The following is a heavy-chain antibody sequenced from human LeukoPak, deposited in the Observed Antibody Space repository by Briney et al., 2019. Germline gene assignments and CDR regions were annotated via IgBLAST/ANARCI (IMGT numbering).Heavy chain of an antibody. D-gene: IGHD3-16*02. J-gene: IGHJ5*02. CDR3: ARFYDYVWGSYRQSAFDP. V-gene: IGHV4-59*01. Sequence: SETLSLTCTVSGGSISSYYWSWIRQPPGKGLEWIGYIYYNGSTNYNPSLKSRVTISVDTSKNQFSLKLSSVTAADTAVYYCARFYDYVWGSYRQSAFDPWGQGTLVTVSS. CDR1: GGSISSYY. CDR2: IYYNGST.